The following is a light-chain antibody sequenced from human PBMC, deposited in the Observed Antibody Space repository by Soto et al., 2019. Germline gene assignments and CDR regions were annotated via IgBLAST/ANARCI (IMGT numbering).Light chain of an antibody. J-gene: IGKJ2*01. Sequence: EIVLTQSPATLSLSPGERATLSCRASQSVSDFLGWYQQKPGQAPRLLMYDVSNRATGIPARFSGSGSGTDFTLTISSLEPEDFATYFCQQYESYPYTFGQGTKLEIK. CDR2: DVS. CDR3: QQYESYPYT. V-gene: IGKV3-11*01. CDR1: QSVSDF.